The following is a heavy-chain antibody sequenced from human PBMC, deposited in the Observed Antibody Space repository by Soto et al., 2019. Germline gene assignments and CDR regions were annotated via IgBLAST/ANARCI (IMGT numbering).Heavy chain of an antibody. V-gene: IGHV3-23*01. D-gene: IGHD2-2*01. CDR1: GFTFSSYA. Sequence: GGSLRLSCAASGFTFSSYAMSWVRQAPGKGLEWVSAISGSGCSTYYAASVKGRFTISRDNAKNTLYLQMNSLRAEDTAVYYCAKEEGLVLVVPAAIDYWGQGTLVTVSS. J-gene: IGHJ4*02. CDR3: AKEEGLVLVVPAAIDY. CDR2: ISGSGCST.